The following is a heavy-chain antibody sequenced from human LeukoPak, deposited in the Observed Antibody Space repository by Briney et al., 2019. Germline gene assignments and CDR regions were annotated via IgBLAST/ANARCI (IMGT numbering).Heavy chain of an antibody. CDR1: GYTFTGYY. D-gene: IGHD4-11*01. J-gene: IGHJ5*02. CDR2: INPNSGGT. CDR3: ARRERDYSNGFDP. Sequence: ASVKVSCKASGYTFTGYYMHWVRQAPGQGLEWMGWINPNSGGTNYAQKFQGRVTMTRDTSISTAYMELSRLRSDDTAVYYCARRERDYSNGFDPWGQGTLVTVSS. V-gene: IGHV1-2*02.